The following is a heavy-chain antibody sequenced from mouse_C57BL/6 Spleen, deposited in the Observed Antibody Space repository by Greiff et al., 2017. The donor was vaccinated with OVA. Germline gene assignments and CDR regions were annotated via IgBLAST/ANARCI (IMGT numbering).Heavy chain of an antibody. V-gene: IGHV3-8*01. CDR2: ISNSGST. J-gene: IGHJ4*01. CDR1: GYSITSDY. CDR3: ARGSYYAMDY. Sequence: EVPLQESGPGLAKPSQTLSLTCSVTGYSITSDYWNWIRKFPGNKLEYMGYISNSGSTYYNPSLKSRISITRDTSTNQHYLQLNSVTTEDTATCYCARGSYYAMDYWGQGTSVTVSS.